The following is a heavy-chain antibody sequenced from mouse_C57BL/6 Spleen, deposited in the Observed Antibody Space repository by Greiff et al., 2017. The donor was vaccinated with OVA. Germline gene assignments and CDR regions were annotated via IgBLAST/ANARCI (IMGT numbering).Heavy chain of an antibody. CDR1: GYTFTSYW. Sequence: QVQLKHPGAELVKPGASVKLSCKASGYTFTSYWMQWVKQRPGQGLEWIGEIDPSDSYTNYNQKFKGKATLTVDTSSSTAYMQLSSLTSEDSAVYYCARGDEGYAMDYWGQGTSVTVSS. V-gene: IGHV1-50*01. CDR3: ARGDEGYAMDY. CDR2: IDPSDSYT. D-gene: IGHD3-3*01. J-gene: IGHJ4*01.